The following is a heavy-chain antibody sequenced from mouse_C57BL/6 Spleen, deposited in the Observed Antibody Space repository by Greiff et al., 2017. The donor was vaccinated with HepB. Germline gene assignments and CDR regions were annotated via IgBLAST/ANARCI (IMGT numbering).Heavy chain of an antibody. CDR2: IHPNSGST. J-gene: IGHJ4*01. CDR1: GYTFTSYW. V-gene: IGHV1-64*01. CDR3: ARRGSSYVMDY. D-gene: IGHD1-1*01. Sequence: QVQLQQPGAELVKPGASVKLSCKASGYTFTSYWMHWVKQRPGQGLEWIGMIHPNSGSTNYNEKFKSKATLTVDKSSSTAYMQLSSLTSEDSAVYYCARRGSSYVMDYWGQGTSVTVSS.